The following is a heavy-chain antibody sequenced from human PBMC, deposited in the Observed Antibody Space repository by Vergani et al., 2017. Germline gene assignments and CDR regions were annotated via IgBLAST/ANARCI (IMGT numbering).Heavy chain of an antibody. Sequence: EVQLLESGGDLLQPGGSLRLLCAASGFTFNLYDMNWVRQAPGKGLEWVSGISGSDGSTYYAGSVKGRFTISRDSSKNTLYLQMNSLSAGDTAVYYCAKANPRNSGYDYLYYYHAMDVWGQGTTVTVSS. V-gene: IGHV3-23*01. CDR3: AKANPRNSGYDYLYYYHAMDV. D-gene: IGHD5-12*01. CDR2: ISGSDGST. J-gene: IGHJ6*02. CDR1: GFTFNLYD.